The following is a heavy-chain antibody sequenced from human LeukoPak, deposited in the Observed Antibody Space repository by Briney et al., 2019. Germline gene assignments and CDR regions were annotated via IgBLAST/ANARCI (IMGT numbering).Heavy chain of an antibody. V-gene: IGHV3-30*02. D-gene: IGHD1-26*01. CDR1: GFTFSSYG. J-gene: IGHJ4*02. CDR3: ARGLRWELPFDY. Sequence: GGSLGLSCAASGFTFSSYGMHWVRQAPGKGLEWVAFIRYDGSNKYYADSVKGRFTFSRDNSKNTLYLQMNSLTAEDTAVYYCARGLRWELPFDYWGQGTLVTVSS. CDR2: IRYDGSNK.